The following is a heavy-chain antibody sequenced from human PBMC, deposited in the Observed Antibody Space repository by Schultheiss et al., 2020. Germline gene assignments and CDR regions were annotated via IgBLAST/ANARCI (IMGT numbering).Heavy chain of an antibody. CDR3: ARDKGYCSSTSCYRADFDY. V-gene: IGHV3-30*07. CDR2: IWYDGSNK. CDR1: GFTFSSYA. D-gene: IGHD2-2*02. Sequence: GGSLRLSCAASGFTFSSYAMHWVRQAPGKGLEWVAVIWYDGSNKYYADSVKGRFTISRDNSKNTLYLQMNSLRAEDTAVYYCARDKGYCSSTSCYRADFDYWGQGTLVTVFS. J-gene: IGHJ4*02.